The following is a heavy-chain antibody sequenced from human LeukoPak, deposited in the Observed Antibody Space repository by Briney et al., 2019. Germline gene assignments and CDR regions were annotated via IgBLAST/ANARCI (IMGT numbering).Heavy chain of an antibody. CDR2: INPDGTST. Sequence: GGSLRLSCAASGFTFGSSAMSWVRQAPGKGLVWVSHINPDGTSTNYGDFVKGRFTISRDNAKNTLYLQMNSLRVEDTALYFCASLTHYNSRSFAFDIWGPGTMVTVSS. D-gene: IGHD3-22*01. V-gene: IGHV3-74*01. J-gene: IGHJ3*02. CDR1: GFTFGSSA. CDR3: ASLTHYNSRSFAFDI.